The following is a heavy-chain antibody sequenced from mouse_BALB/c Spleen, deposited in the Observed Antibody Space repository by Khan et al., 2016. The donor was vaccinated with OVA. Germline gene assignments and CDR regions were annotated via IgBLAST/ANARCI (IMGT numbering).Heavy chain of an antibody. CDR1: GYIFTSYW. V-gene: IGHV1S132*01. CDR3: AREDALYYFDY. J-gene: IGHJ2*01. CDR2: IYPGTDNI. Sequence: QVQLQQSGAELVRPGASVKLSCKTSGYIFTSYWIHWVVQRSGQGLEWIARIYPGTDNIYYNEEFKDKATLTADKSSSTAYMQLSSLKSDDSAVYFCAREDALYYFDYWGQGTTLTVSS.